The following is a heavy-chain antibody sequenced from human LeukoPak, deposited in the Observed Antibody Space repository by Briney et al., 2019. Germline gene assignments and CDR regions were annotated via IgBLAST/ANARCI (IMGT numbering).Heavy chain of an antibody. CDR2: ISYIGTT. V-gene: IGHV4-59*01. CDR1: DDSFSSNY. Sequence: PSETLSLTCAVSDDSFSSNYWTWIRQPPGKGLEWLGYISYIGTTNYHPSLKSRVTISIDISKNQFSLKLSSVTAADTAVYYCARDLVTVTKGFDFWGQGTMVSVSS. D-gene: IGHD4-17*01. J-gene: IGHJ3*01. CDR3: ARDLVTVTKGFDF.